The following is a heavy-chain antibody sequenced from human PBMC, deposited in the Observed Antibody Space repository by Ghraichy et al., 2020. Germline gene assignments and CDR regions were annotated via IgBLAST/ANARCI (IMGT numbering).Heavy chain of an antibody. CDR3: ARDEEWRGYFDL. CDR1: GDSVSSNRYY. Sequence: SETLSLTCTVSGDSVSSNRYYWSWIRQPPGKGLEWIAYIYYTGDNDYNSSLRSRVTISLDTSKNQFSLQVRSVTAADTAVYYCARDEEWRGYFDLWGRGTLVTVSS. CDR2: IYYTGDN. J-gene: IGHJ2*01. D-gene: IGHD3-3*01. V-gene: IGHV4-61*01.